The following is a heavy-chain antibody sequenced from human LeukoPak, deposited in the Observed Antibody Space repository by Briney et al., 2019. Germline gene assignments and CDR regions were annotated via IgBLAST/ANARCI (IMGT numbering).Heavy chain of an antibody. Sequence: PSETLSLTCTVSGGSISSSSYYWGWIRQPPGKGLEWIGSIYYSGSTYYNPSLKSRVTISVDTSKNQFSLKLSSVTAADTAVYYCARLTLSYRIAVAGSVDYWGQGTLVTVSS. CDR2: IYYSGST. V-gene: IGHV4-39*01. CDR1: GGSISSSSYY. J-gene: IGHJ4*02. D-gene: IGHD6-19*01. CDR3: ARLTLSYRIAVAGSVDY.